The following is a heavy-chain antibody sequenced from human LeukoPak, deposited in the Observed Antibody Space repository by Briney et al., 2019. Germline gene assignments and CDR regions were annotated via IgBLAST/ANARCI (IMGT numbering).Heavy chain of an antibody. D-gene: IGHD2-21*02. Sequence: GGSLRLSCAASGFPFSSYEMNWVRPAPGKGLEWVSYISSSGSTIYYADSVKGRFTISRDNAKNSLYLQMNSLRAEDTAVYYCAREGLVVVTPRAIDYWGQGTLVTVSS. CDR3: AREGLVVVTPRAIDY. CDR2: ISSSGSTI. J-gene: IGHJ4*02. CDR1: GFPFSSYE. V-gene: IGHV3-48*03.